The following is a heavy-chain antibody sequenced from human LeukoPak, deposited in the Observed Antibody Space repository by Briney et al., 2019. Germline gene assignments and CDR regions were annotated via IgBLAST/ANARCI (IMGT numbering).Heavy chain of an antibody. CDR1: GFTFSSYA. CDR2: ISYDGSNK. D-gene: IGHD5-18*01. CDR3: ARDTAMVPDY. Sequence: GGSLRLSCTASGFTFSSYAMHWVRQAPGKGLEWVAVISYDGSNKYYADSVKGRFTISRDNSKNTLYLQMNSLRAEDTAVYYCARDTAMVPDYWGQGTLVTVSS. J-gene: IGHJ4*02. V-gene: IGHV3-30*04.